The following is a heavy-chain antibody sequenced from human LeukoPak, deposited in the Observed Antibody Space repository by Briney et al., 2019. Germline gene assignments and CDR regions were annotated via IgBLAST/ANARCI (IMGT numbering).Heavy chain of an antibody. V-gene: IGHV4-34*01. J-gene: IGHJ4*02. D-gene: IGHD3-10*01. Sequence: SETLSLTCAVYGGSFSGYYWSWIRQPPGKGLEWIGEINHSGSTNYNPSLKSRVTISVDTSKNKFSLKLSSVTAADTAVYYCARSTYYYGSGSYYNELDYWGQGTLVTVSS. CDR2: INHSGST. CDR1: GGSFSGYY. CDR3: ARSTYYYGSGSYYNELDY.